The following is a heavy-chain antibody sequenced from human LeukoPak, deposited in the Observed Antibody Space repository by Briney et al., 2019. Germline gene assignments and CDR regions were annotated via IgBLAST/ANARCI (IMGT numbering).Heavy chain of an antibody. CDR3: ARDRCSSTSCPDY. D-gene: IGHD2-2*01. J-gene: IGHJ4*02. V-gene: IGHV4-61*01. CDR2: IYYSGST. CDR1: GGSISSSSYY. Sequence: NPSETLSLTCTVSGGSISSSSYYWSWIRQPPGKGLEWIGYIYYSGSTNYNPSLKSRVTISVDTSKNQFSLKLSSVTAADTAVYYCARDRCSSTSCPDYWGQGTLVTVSS.